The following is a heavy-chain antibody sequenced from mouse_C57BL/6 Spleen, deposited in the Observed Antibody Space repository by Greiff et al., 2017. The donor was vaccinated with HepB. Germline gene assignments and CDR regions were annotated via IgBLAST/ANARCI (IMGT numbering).Heavy chain of an antibody. CDR1: GYTFTSYT. Sequence: VQLVESGAELARPGASVKMSCKASGYTFTSYTMHWVKQRPGQGLEWIGYINPSSGYTKYNQKFKDKATLTADKSSSTAYMQLSSLTSEDSAVYYCARDYYGSSPAWFAYWGQGTLVTVSA. J-gene: IGHJ3*01. V-gene: IGHV1-4*01. CDR3: ARDYYGSSPAWFAY. CDR2: INPSSGYT. D-gene: IGHD1-1*01.